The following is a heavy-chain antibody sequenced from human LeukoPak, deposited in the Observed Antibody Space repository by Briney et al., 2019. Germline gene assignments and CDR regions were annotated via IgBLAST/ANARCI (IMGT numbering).Heavy chain of an antibody. CDR1: GFTVSSNY. V-gene: IGHV3-53*01. J-gene: IGHJ3*02. D-gene: IGHD1-1*01. Sequence: GGSLRLSCAASGFTVSSNYMSWVRQAPGKGLEWVSVIYSGGSTYYADSVKGRFTISRDNSKNTLYLQMNSLRAEDTAVYYCARMSLNDFVFDIWGQGTMVTVSS. CDR3: ARMSLNDFVFDI. CDR2: IYSGGST.